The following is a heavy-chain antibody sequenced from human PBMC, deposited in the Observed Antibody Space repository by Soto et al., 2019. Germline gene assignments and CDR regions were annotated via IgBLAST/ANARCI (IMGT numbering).Heavy chain of an antibody. V-gene: IGHV4-59*08. J-gene: IGHJ5*02. CDR1: GGSISSYY. CDR3: ARRVVLVPAAMKINWFDP. D-gene: IGHD2-2*01. CDR2: IYYSGST. Sequence: PSETLSLTCTVSGGSISSYYWSWIRQPPGKGLEWIGYIYYSGSTNYNPSLKSRVTISVDTSKNQFSLKLSSVTAADTAVYYCARRVVLVPAAMKINWFDPWGQGTLVTVSS.